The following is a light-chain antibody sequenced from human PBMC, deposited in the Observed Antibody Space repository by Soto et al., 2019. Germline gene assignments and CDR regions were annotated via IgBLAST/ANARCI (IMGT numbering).Light chain of an antibody. CDR2: EAS. Sequence: DIVMTQSPATLSVSPGERVTLSCRASQSVSTTLAWYQQKPGQAPRLLIYEASTRATGIPARFSGSGSGTEFTLTISSLQSEDSALYYCQQYNNWPSAFGGGTKVEIK. CDR1: QSVSTT. J-gene: IGKJ4*01. V-gene: IGKV3-15*01. CDR3: QQYNNWPSA.